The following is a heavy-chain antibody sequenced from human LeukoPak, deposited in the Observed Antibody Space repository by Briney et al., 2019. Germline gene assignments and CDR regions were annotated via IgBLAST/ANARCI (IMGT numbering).Heavy chain of an antibody. V-gene: IGHV4-39*01. CDR3: ARLLYYDFWSGYSYYYYYGMDV. D-gene: IGHD3-3*01. J-gene: IGHJ6*02. CDR1: GGSISSSSYY. Sequence: SETLSLTRTVSGGSISSSSYYWGWIRQPPGKGLEWIGSIYYSGSTYYNPSLKSRVTISVDTSKNQFSLKLSSVTAADTAVYYCARLLYYDFWSGYSYYYYYGMDVWGQGTTVTVSS. CDR2: IYYSGST.